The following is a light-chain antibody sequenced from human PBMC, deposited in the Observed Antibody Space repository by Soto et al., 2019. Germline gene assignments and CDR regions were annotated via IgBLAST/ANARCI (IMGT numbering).Light chain of an antibody. Sequence: DIQLTQSPSFLSASVVDRVTITCRASQGISSYLAWYQQKPGKAPNLLIYAASSLQSGVPSRFSGSGSGTDFTLTISSLQPEDFATYYCQQSYSTPRITFGQGTRLEI. CDR3: QQSYSTPRIT. CDR1: QGISSY. V-gene: IGKV1-39*01. J-gene: IGKJ5*01. CDR2: AAS.